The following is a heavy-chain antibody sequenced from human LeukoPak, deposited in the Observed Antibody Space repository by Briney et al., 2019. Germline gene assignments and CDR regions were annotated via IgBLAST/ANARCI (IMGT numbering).Heavy chain of an antibody. Sequence: GGSLRLSCEASGFTFSNYGMNWVRQAPGKGLEWVSFTDTSGNYVYYGDSVKGRFTISRDNARNLLFLQMNGLRAEDTAVYYCARGRSITLLRGVAMSDGFDIWGQGAMVAVSS. CDR2: TDTSGNYV. CDR3: ARGRSITLLRGVAMSDGFDI. V-gene: IGHV3-21*06. D-gene: IGHD3-10*01. CDR1: GFTFSNYG. J-gene: IGHJ3*02.